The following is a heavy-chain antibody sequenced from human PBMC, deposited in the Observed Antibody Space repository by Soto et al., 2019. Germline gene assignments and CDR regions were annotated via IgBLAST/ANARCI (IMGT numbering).Heavy chain of an antibody. CDR1: DSTFTGYT. J-gene: IGHJ5*02. V-gene: IGHV1-18*04. CDR3: VRGTVTSGRWFGP. Sequence: QVHLVQSETEVKEPGASVTVSCKTSDSTFTGYTINWVRQAPGQGLEWLGWISSLNGNTNYARKYQGRLTMTTNTSATTAYMELRSLRSDDTAVYFCVRGTVTSGRWFGPWGQGTLVTVSS. D-gene: IGHD4-17*01. CDR2: ISSLNGNT.